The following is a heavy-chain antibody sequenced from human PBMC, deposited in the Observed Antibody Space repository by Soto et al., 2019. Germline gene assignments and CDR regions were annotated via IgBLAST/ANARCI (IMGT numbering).Heavy chain of an antibody. D-gene: IGHD5-12*01. CDR1: GGTFSSYA. Sequence: QVQLVQSGAEVKKPGSSVKVSCKASGGTFSSYAISWVRQAPGQGLEWMGGIIPIFGTANYAQKFQGRVTITADESTSTAYMELSGLRSEDTAVYYCAKGGYSGYDVQGYYYYYGMDVWGQGTTVTVSS. CDR3: AKGGYSGYDVQGYYYYYGMDV. J-gene: IGHJ6*02. V-gene: IGHV1-69*01. CDR2: IIPIFGTA.